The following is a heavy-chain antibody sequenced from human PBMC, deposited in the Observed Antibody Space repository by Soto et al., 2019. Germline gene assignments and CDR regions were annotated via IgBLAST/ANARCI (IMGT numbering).Heavy chain of an antibody. D-gene: IGHD3-10*01. CDR3: AKDVGFQQLLFGIEA. Sequence: KVGCKCRSRCFRNFDLSWVRQAPGQGLEWMGGIIPIFASSNYAQKFQGRLTITADESTSTAYMDLSSLGSEDTAVYFCAKDVGFQQLLFGIEAWGPGTPVIVS. CDR2: IIPIFASS. CDR1: SRCFRNFD. V-gene: IGHV1-69*01. J-gene: IGHJ1*01.